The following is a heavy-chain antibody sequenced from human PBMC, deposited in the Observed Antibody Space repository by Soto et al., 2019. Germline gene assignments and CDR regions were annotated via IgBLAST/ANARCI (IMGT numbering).Heavy chain of an antibody. V-gene: IGHV4-59*01. CDR3: ARDLGDSSGYYNYYGMDV. Sequence: SETLSLTCTVSGGSISSYYWSWIRQPPGKGLEWIGYIYYSGSTNYNPSLKSRVTISVDTSKNQFSLKLSSVTAADTAVYYCARDLGDSSGYYNYYGMDVWGQGTTVTVYS. J-gene: IGHJ6*02. CDR1: GGSISSYY. D-gene: IGHD3-22*01. CDR2: IYYSGST.